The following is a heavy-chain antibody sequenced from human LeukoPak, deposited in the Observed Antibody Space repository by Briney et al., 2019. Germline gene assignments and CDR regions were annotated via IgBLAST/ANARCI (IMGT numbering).Heavy chain of an antibody. V-gene: IGHV4-59*08. CDR2: IYYSGST. CDR3: ARKRGSSSPYDAFAI. D-gene: IGHD6-13*01. J-gene: IGHJ3*02. Sequence: SETLSLTCTVSGGSISNYYWNWIRQPPGRGLEGIGYIYYSGSTNFNPSLKSRGTISVDTSKTTLCLTLGSVTAAATAVYYCARKRGSSSPYDAFAIWGQGTMVTVSS. CDR1: GGSISNYY.